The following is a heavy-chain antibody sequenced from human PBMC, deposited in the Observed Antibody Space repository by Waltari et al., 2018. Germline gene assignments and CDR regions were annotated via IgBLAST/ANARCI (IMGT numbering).Heavy chain of an antibody. Sequence: EVQLLESGGGLVQPGGSLRLSCAASGFTFSSYAMSWVRQAPGKGLEWVSAISGSGGSTYYADSVKGRFTISRDNSKNTLYRQMNSLRAEDTAVYYCAKGSSGWPYYFDYWGQGTLVTVSS. J-gene: IGHJ4*02. CDR2: ISGSGGST. CDR1: GFTFSSYA. CDR3: AKGSSGWPYYFDY. D-gene: IGHD6-19*01. V-gene: IGHV3-23*01.